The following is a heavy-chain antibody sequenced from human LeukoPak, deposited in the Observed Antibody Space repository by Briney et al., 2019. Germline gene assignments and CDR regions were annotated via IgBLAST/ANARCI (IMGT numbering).Heavy chain of an antibody. V-gene: IGHV4-39*01. J-gene: IGHJ4*02. CDR2: IYYSGST. CDR1: GGSISSSSYY. CDR3: ARGRSQDY. Sequence: PSETLSLTCTVSGGSISSSSYYWGWIRQPPGKGLEWIGGIYYSGSTYYNPSLKSRVTISVDTSKNQFSLKLSSVTAADTAVYYCARGRSQDYWGQGTLVTVSS.